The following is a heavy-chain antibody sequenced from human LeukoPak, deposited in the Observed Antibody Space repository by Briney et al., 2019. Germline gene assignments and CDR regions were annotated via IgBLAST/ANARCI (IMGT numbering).Heavy chain of an antibody. CDR1: GCTFSSYT. Sequence: SVKVSCKASGCTFSSYTISWVRQAPGQGLEWMGRIIPILGIANYAQKFQGRVTITADKSTSTAYMELSSLRSEDTAVYYCATGAAARPFDPWGQGTLVTVSS. CDR3: ATGAAARPFDP. CDR2: IIPILGIA. D-gene: IGHD6-6*01. V-gene: IGHV1-69*02. J-gene: IGHJ5*02.